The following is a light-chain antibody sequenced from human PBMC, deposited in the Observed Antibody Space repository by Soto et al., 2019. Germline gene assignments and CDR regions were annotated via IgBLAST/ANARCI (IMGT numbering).Light chain of an antibody. CDR2: EAS. Sequence: DSQMTQSPSTLSASVGDRVTSTCRASQNIRSSLAWYQQKPGKAPKLLIYEASTLESGVPPRFSGSESGTAFTLTISSLQPDDFATYYCQQYNSYSFGQGTRLEIK. V-gene: IGKV1-5*01. CDR1: QNIRSS. CDR3: QQYNSYS. J-gene: IGKJ5*01.